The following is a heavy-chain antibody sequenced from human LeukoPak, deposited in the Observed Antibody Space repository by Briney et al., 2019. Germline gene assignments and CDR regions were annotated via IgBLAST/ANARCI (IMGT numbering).Heavy chain of an antibody. Sequence: SETLSLTCAVYGGSFSGYYWSWIRQPPGKGLEWIGEINHSGSTNYNPSLKSRVTISVDTSKNQFSLKLSSVTAADTAVYYCARLVIVVVPAARRYYYYMDVWGKGTTVTISS. V-gene: IGHV4-34*01. J-gene: IGHJ6*03. D-gene: IGHD2-2*01. CDR1: GGSFSGYY. CDR3: ARLVIVVVPAARRYYYYMDV. CDR2: INHSGST.